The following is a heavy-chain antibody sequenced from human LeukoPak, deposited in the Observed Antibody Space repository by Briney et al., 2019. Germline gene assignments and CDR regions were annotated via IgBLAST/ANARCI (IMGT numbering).Heavy chain of an antibody. D-gene: IGHD3-3*01. Sequence: ASVKVSCKASGYTFTSYDINWVRQATGQGLEWMGWMNPNSGNTGYAQKFQGRVTMTRNTSISTAYKELSSLRSEDTAVYYCARGLGFLEWLPYYYYYGMDVWGQGTTVTVSS. J-gene: IGHJ6*02. V-gene: IGHV1-8*01. CDR2: MNPNSGNT. CDR3: ARGLGFLEWLPYYYYYGMDV. CDR1: GYTFTSYD.